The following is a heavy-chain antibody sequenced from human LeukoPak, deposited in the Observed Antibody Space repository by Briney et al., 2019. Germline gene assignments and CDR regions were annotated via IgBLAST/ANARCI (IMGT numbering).Heavy chain of an antibody. J-gene: IGHJ5*02. CDR3: ARGGVAVPNWFDP. CDR2: IIPIFGTA. D-gene: IGHD6-19*01. Sequence: SSVQVSCKASGGTFSSYAISWVRPPPGQGGEWWGGIIPIFGTANYAQNLRGGVTITTDDSTSTAYKEVSSLRSEDTAVYYCARGGVAVPNWFDPWGQGTLVTVSS. CDR1: GGTFSSYA. V-gene: IGHV1-69*05.